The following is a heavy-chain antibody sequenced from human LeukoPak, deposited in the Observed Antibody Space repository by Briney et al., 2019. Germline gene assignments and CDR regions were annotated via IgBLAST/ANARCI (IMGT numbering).Heavy chain of an antibody. CDR2: IYYSGST. Sequence: SETLSLTCTVSGGSISSSSYYWGWIRQPPGKGLEWIGYIYYSGSTYYNPSLKSRVTISVDTSKNQFSLKLSSVTAADTAVYYCARAQAVAAGIDYWGQGTLVTVSS. CDR3: ARAQAVAAGIDY. D-gene: IGHD6-19*01. V-gene: IGHV4-31*03. CDR1: GGSISSSSYY. J-gene: IGHJ4*02.